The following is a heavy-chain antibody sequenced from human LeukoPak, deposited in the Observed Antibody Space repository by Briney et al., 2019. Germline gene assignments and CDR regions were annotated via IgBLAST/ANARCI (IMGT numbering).Heavy chain of an antibody. J-gene: IGHJ4*02. CDR1: GYTFTSYY. Sequence: AASVKVSCKASGYTFTSYYMHWVRQAPGQGLEWMGIINPSGGSTGYAQKFQGRVTMTRDTSTSTVCMELSSLRSEDTAVYYCARDITPGYYDSSGYYDYWGQGTLVTVSS. D-gene: IGHD3-22*01. CDR2: INPSGGST. V-gene: IGHV1-46*01. CDR3: ARDITPGYYDSSGYYDY.